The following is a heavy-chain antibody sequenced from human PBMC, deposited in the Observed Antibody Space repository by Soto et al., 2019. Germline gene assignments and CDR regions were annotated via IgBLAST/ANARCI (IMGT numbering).Heavy chain of an antibody. Sequence: QVQLQESGPGLVKPSQTLSLTCSVSGVSISSGDSYWNWIRQPPGKGLEWIGYIYYSGSTYYNPSLKSRVTISVDTSKNQFSLKLTSVTAADTAVYYCARTYYYDSSAPTPFDYWGQGTLVTVSS. CDR3: ARTYYYDSSAPTPFDY. CDR1: GVSISSGDSY. CDR2: IYYSGST. V-gene: IGHV4-30-4*01. J-gene: IGHJ4*02. D-gene: IGHD3-22*01.